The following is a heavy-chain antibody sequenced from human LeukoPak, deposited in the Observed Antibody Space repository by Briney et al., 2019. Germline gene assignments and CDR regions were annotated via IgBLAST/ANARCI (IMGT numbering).Heavy chain of an antibody. D-gene: IGHD3-22*01. CDR3: ARTPGMVVVKTFYCMDV. J-gene: IGHJ6*02. CDR2: IGTYKGNT. CDR1: GYTFTCDG. Sequence: ASVKVSCKTSGYTFTCDGISWVRQAPGQGLEWMGWIGTYKGNTNYAQMFQGRVTMTTDTSTSTAYMELKNLRSDDTAVYYCARTPGMVVVKTFYCMDVWGQGTTVTVSS. V-gene: IGHV1-18*01.